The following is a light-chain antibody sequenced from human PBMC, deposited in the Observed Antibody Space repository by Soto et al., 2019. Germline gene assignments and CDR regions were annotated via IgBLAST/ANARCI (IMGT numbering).Light chain of an antibody. J-gene: IGKJ2*01. CDR2: GAS. Sequence: EIVLPQSPGTLSLSPGERATLSCRASQSVASNYLAWYQQKPGQTPRLLIYGASSRATDIPDRFSGSGSGTDFTLTISSLEPEDFAVYYCQQYGISPPYTFGQGTKLEIK. CDR3: QQYGISPPYT. CDR1: QSVASNY. V-gene: IGKV3-20*01.